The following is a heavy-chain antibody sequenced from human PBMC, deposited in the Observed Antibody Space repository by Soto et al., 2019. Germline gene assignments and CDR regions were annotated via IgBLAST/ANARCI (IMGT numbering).Heavy chain of an antibody. CDR3: ARLPALSGLAPLDY. CDR1: GGSISSYS. CDR2: ISYSGST. V-gene: IGHV4-59*01. D-gene: IGHD3-9*01. Sequence: SETLSLTCTVSGGSISSYSWTWIRQPPGKGLEWIGYISYSGSTNYNPSLKSRVTISLDTSKNHFSLKLTSVTAADTAVYYCARLPALSGLAPLDYWGQGTLVTVSS. J-gene: IGHJ4*02.